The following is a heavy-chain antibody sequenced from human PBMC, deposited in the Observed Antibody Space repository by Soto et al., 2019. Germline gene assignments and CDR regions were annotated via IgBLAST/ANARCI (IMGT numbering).Heavy chain of an antibody. CDR3: AKRGVHTLGLSY. V-gene: IGHV3-74*01. J-gene: IGHJ4*02. CDR2: INTDGSST. D-gene: IGHD1-1*01. CDR1: GFTFSSFW. Sequence: EVQLVESGGGLVRPGGSLRLSCAVSGFTFSSFWMHWVRQAPGEGLVWVSRINTDGSSTSYAGSVKGRFTISRDNAKNTLYLQMYCRTLEATARYYCAKRGVHTLGLSYWGQGTLVTVSS.